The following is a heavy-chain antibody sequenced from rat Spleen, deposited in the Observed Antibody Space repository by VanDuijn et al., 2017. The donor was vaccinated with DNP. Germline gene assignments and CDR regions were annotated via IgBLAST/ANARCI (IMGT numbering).Heavy chain of an antibody. Sequence: EVQLVESGGGLVQPGRSLKLSCAASGFTFSDYYMAWVRQAPTKGLEWVASISNTGDNTYYRDSLKGRFTISRDNAKTTLYLQMDSLRSEDTATYYCAKDMGDWGQGVMVTVSS. V-gene: IGHV5-25*01. J-gene: IGHJ2*01. CDR1: GFTFSDYY. D-gene: IGHD1-7*01. CDR2: ISNTGDNT. CDR3: AKDMGD.